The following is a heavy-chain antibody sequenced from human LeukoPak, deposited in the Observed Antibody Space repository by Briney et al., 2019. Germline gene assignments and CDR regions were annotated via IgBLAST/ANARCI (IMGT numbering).Heavy chain of an antibody. CDR2: ISHDGRTK. J-gene: IGHJ4*02. Sequence: GGSLRLSCVVSGFSFDNFAMHWVRQPLGKGLEWVAVISHDGRTKYYADSMKGRITISRDNSKNTLFLQMNNLRSEDTAVYFCARPSPPGDGYNPPDHWGQGTLVTVSS. CDR1: GFSFDNFA. CDR3: ARPSPPGDGYNPPDH. V-gene: IGHV3-30*04. D-gene: IGHD5-24*01.